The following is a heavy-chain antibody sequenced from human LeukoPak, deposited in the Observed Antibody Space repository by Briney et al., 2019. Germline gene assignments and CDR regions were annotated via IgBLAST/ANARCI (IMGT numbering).Heavy chain of an antibody. J-gene: IGHJ5*02. Sequence: SETLSLTCTVSGGSISSGSYYWSWIRQPAGKGLEWIGRIYTSGSTNYNPSLKSRVTISVDTSKNQFSLKLSSVTAADTAVYYCARGRKVNWFDPWGQGTLVTVSS. CDR2: IYTSGST. CDR3: ARGRKVNWFDP. V-gene: IGHV4-61*02. CDR1: GGSISSGSYY.